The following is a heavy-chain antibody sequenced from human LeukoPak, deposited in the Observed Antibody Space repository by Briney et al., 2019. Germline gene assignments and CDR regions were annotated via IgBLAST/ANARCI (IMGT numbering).Heavy chain of an antibody. J-gene: IGHJ2*01. Sequence: SETLSLTCAVSGGSITTYYWSWIRQPAGKRLEWIGHIYSSGSTDYNPSLKSRVTMSVDTSKNQISLRLTSVTAADTAVYFCARESRPENYYDSTGSDWYFDLWGRGTLVTVSS. V-gene: IGHV4-4*07. D-gene: IGHD3-22*01. CDR2: IYSSGST. CDR1: GGSITTYY. CDR3: ARESRPENYYDSTGSDWYFDL.